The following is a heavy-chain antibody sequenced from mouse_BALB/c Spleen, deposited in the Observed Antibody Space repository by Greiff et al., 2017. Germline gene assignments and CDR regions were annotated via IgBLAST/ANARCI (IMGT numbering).Heavy chain of an antibody. V-gene: IGHV5-17*02. D-gene: IGHD1-1*01. J-gene: IGHJ2*01. Sequence: EVQLVESGGGLVQPGGSRKLSCAASGFTFSSFGMHWVRQAPEKGLEWVAYISSGSSTIYYADTVKGRFTISRDNPKNTLFLQMTSLRSEDTAMYYCARRDYYGSSYFDYWGQGTTLTVSS. CDR3: ARRDYYGSSYFDY. CDR1: GFTFSSFG. CDR2: ISSGSSTI.